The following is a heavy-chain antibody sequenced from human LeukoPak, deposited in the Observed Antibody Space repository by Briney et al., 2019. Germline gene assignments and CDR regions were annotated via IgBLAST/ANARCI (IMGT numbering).Heavy chain of an antibody. J-gene: IGHJ4*02. CDR2: INPNSGGT. CDR3: ARLGIVVVPAAIPQDY. D-gene: IGHD2-2*02. CDR1: GYTFTGYY. V-gene: IGHV1-2*02. Sequence: ASMKVSCKASGYTFTGYYMHWVRQAPGQGLEWMGWINPNSGGTNYAQKFQGRVTMTRDTSISTAYMELSRLRSDDTAVYYCARLGIVVVPAAIPQDYWGQGTLVTVSS.